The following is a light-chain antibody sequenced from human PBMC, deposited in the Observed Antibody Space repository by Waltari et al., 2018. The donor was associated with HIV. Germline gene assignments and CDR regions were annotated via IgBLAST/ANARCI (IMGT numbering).Light chain of an antibody. CDR1: ELADQY. CDR2: TDY. Sequence: SYELTQPPSVSVSPGQTATITCSGDELADQYAYWYQQKPGQAPVLVIQTDYGRPSGTPERISGSRSGTVATLTISGAQAEDEADYYCQSADRSGYSVVFGGGTKLTVL. V-gene: IGLV3-25*03. J-gene: IGLJ2*01. CDR3: QSADRSGYSVV.